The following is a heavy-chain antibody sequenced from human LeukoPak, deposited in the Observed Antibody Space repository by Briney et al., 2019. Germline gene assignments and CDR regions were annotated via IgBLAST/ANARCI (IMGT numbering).Heavy chain of an antibody. CDR3: AKRTLYYYDSSGYYYDY. J-gene: IGHJ4*02. CDR2: ISGSGGST. Sequence: GGSLRLSCAASGFTFSSYAMCWVRQAPGKGLEWVSAISGSGGSTYCADSVKGRFTISRDNSKNTLYLQMNSLRAENTAVYYCAKRTLYYYDSSGYYYDYWGQGTLVTVSS. V-gene: IGHV3-23*01. CDR1: GFTFSSYA. D-gene: IGHD3-22*01.